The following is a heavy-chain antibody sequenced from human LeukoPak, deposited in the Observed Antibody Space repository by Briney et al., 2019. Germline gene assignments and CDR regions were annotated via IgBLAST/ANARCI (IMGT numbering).Heavy chain of an antibody. CDR3: AKDFAVYSTSYYDY. J-gene: IGHJ4*02. CDR2: ISGSGGST. D-gene: IGHD6-13*01. Sequence: GGSLRHSCAASGFTFRSYAMSWVPQAPGKGLEWVSAISGSGGSTYYADSVKGRFTISWDNSKTTLYLQVNSLRAEDTAVYYWAKDFAVYSTSYYDYWGQGALVIVSS. CDR1: GFTFRSYA. V-gene: IGHV3-23*01.